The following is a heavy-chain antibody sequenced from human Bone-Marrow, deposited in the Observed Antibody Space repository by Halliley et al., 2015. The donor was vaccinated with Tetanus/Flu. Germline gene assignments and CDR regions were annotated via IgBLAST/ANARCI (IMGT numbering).Heavy chain of an antibody. D-gene: IGHD2-21*01. J-gene: IGHJ6*02. CDR3: ARDRMVWCETEAPLPEQHGKEI. Sequence: LRLSCTVIGGSVDGGDYYWNWIRKPPGKGLEWIGHIYHSGDSSYNPSLKSRVTISLDTSKSQLSLKLTSVTAADTAVYYCARDRMVWCETEAPLPEQHGKEIWGQRPSVTVS. CDR1: GGSVDGGDYY. V-gene: IGHV4-31*03. CDR2: IYHSGDS.